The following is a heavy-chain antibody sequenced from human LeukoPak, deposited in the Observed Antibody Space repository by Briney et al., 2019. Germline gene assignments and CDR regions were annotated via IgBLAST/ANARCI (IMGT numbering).Heavy chain of an antibody. CDR2: LSGDGRGT. J-gene: IGHJ1*01. D-gene: IGHD3-22*01. CDR1: GFTITNHW. CDR3: ARAPSEIGGYYPEYFRH. V-gene: IGHV3-74*01. Sequence: GGSLRLSCAASGFTITNHWMHWVRQAPGKGLVWVSRLSGDGRGTDYAASVKGRFTISRDNAKNTVSLQMNSLRPEDTGVYYCARAPSEIGGYYPEYFRHWGQGTLVTVSS.